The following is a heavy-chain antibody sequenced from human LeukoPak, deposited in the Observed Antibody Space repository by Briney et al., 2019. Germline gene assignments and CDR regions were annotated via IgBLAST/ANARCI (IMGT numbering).Heavy chain of an antibody. V-gene: IGHV3-23*01. CDR3: AKAPLYSSGYYNWFDP. CDR2: ISGSGGST. D-gene: IGHD3-22*01. J-gene: IGHJ5*02. Sequence: QTGGSLRLPCAASGFTFSSYAMSWVRQAPGKGLEWVSAISGSGGSTYYADSVKGRFTISRDDSKNTLYLQMNSLRAEDTAVYYCAKAPLYSSGYYNWFDPWGQGTLVTVSS. CDR1: GFTFSSYA.